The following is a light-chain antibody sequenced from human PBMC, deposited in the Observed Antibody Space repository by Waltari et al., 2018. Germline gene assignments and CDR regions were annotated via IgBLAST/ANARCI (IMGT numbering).Light chain of an antibody. CDR3: QHYDTSPPLT. CDR1: QTFSSSY. CDR2: GAS. J-gene: IGKJ4*01. Sequence: EIVLTQSLGTLSLSPGERATLSCRDSQTFSSSYLAWYPQTPGQAPRLLIYGASTRAVRSPVRFSGGRCGTDFTLTISRLEPEDFPVYYCQHYDTSPPLTLGGGTKVEIK. V-gene: IGKV3-20*01.